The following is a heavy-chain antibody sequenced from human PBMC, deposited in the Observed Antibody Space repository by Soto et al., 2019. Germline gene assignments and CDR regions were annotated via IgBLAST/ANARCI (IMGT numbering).Heavy chain of an antibody. J-gene: IGHJ5*02. D-gene: IGHD2-2*01. Sequence: EVQLVESGGGLVQPGGSLRLSCAASGFTFSSYWMSWVRQAPGKGLEWVANIKQDGSEKYYVDSVKGRFTISRDNAKNSLYLQMNSLRVEDTAVYYCATERANCSSTSCYVWFDPWGQGTLVTVSS. CDR1: GFTFSSYW. V-gene: IGHV3-7*05. CDR3: ATERANCSSTSCYVWFDP. CDR2: IKQDGSEK.